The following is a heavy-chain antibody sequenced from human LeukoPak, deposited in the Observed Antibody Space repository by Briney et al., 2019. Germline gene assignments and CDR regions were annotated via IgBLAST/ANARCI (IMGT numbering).Heavy chain of an antibody. V-gene: IGHV1-46*01. Sequence: ASVKASCKASGYTFTTCNIHWVRQAPGQGLEWMGFISPSGGSTTYAQRFGDRVTVTRDTSTSTVYMEVSSLTSDDMAVYYCARGIVGSSVAFDYWGQGTLVTVSS. CDR3: ARGIVGSSVAFDY. D-gene: IGHD1-26*01. J-gene: IGHJ4*02. CDR2: ISPSGGST. CDR1: GYTFTTCN.